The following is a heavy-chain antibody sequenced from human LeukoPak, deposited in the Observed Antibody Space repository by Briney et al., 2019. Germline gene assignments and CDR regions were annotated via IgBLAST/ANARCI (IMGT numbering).Heavy chain of an antibody. CDR1: GGSFSGYY. CDR2: INHSGST. Sequence: SETLSLTCAVYGGSFSGYYWSWIRQPPGKGLEWIGEINHSGSTNYNPSLKSRVTISVDTSKNQFSLKLSSVTAADTAVYYCARSQYYYGSGSYYNARYYMDVWGKGTTVTISS. D-gene: IGHD3-10*01. CDR3: ARSQYYYGSGSYYNARYYMDV. V-gene: IGHV4-34*01. J-gene: IGHJ6*03.